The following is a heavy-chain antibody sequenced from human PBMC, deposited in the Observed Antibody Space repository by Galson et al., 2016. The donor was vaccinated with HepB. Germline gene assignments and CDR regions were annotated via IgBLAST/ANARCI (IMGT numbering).Heavy chain of an antibody. V-gene: IGHV3-7*03. D-gene: IGHD5-18*01. CDR3: TRSRRERDSYGFAY. J-gene: IGHJ4*02. Sequence: SLRLSCAGSGISLSTYWMNWVRLAPGKGLQWVATLNKEGSEKYYVDSGKGRFSITRADANNSVYLEMSSLRAEDTAVYFWTRSRRERDSYGFAYWGQGTQVAVSS. CDR2: LNKEGSEK. CDR1: GISLSTYW.